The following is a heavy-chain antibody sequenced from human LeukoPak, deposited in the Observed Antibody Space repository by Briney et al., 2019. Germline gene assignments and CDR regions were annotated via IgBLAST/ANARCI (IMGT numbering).Heavy chain of an antibody. CDR2: IYHSGST. J-gene: IGHJ4*02. Sequence: SETLSLTCAVSGYSISSGYYWGWIRQPPGKGLEWIGSIYHSGSTYYNPSLKSRVTISVDTSKNQFSLKLSSVTAADTAVYYCARVVAVAGTPYFDHWGQGTLVTVSS. V-gene: IGHV4-38-2*01. CDR3: ARVVAVAGTPYFDH. D-gene: IGHD6-19*01. CDR1: GYSISSGYY.